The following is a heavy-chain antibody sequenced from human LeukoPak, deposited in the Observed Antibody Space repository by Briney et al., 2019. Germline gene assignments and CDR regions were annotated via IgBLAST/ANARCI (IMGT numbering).Heavy chain of an antibody. CDR1: GYTFTSYD. D-gene: IGHD3-16*02. J-gene: IGHJ5*02. V-gene: IGHV1-8*01. CDR2: MNPNSGNT. Sequence: ASVKVSCTASGYTFTSYDINWVRQATGQGLEWMGWMNPNSGNTGYAQKFQGRVTMTRNTSISTAYMELSSLRSEDTAVYYCARGPRRIVRFDPWGQGTLVTVSS. CDR3: ARGPRRIVRFDP.